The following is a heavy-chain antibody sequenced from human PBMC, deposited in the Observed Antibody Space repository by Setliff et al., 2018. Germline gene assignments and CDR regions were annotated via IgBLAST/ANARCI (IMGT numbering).Heavy chain of an antibody. CDR1: GYTFTNYA. CDR3: ARRPYDSSGYFNY. J-gene: IGHJ4*02. D-gene: IGHD3-22*01. V-gene: IGHV1-3*01. Sequence: ASVKVSCKASGYTFTNYAIHWVRQAPGQRLEWMGWINAGNGNTKYSQKFQGRVTITRDTSASTAYMELSSLRSEDTAVYYCARRPYDSSGYFNYWGQGTLVTVSS. CDR2: INAGNGNT.